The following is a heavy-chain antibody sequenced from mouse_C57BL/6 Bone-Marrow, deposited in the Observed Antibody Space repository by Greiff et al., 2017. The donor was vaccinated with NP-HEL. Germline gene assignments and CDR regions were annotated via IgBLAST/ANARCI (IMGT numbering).Heavy chain of an antibody. CDR3: ARRDGNYFDY. CDR2: INPNNGGT. V-gene: IGHV1-18*01. J-gene: IGHJ2*01. CDR1: GYTFTDYN. D-gene: IGHD2-1*01. Sequence: EVQLQQSGPELVKPGASVKIPCKASGYTFTDYNMDWVKQSHGKSLEWIGDINPNNGGTSYNQKFKGKATLTVDKSSSTAYMELRSLTSEDTAVYYCARRDGNYFDYWGQGTTLTVSS.